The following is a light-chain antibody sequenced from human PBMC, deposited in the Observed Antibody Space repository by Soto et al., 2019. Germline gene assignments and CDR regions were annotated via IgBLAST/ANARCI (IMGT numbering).Light chain of an antibody. CDR1: RDITDY. CDR2: TAS. V-gene: IGKV1-27*01. J-gene: IGKJ1*01. Sequence: DNQMTQSPSSLSASVGDRVTITCRASRDITDYLAWYQQKPGQVPKLLIYTASTLQSGVPSRFTASGSGTDFTLTITGLQPEDFATYYCQNYNSAPWTFGQGTKVEF. CDR3: QNYNSAPWT.